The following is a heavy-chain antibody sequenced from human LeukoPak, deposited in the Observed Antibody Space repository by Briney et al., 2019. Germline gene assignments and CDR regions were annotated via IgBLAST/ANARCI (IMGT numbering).Heavy chain of an antibody. CDR1: GFTVSSNY. CDR3: ASYGGNSDFDY. J-gene: IGHJ4*02. V-gene: IGHV3-53*01. D-gene: IGHD4-23*01. CDR2: IYSGGST. Sequence: GGSLRLSCAASGFTVSSNYMSWVRQAPGKGLEWVSVIYSGGSTYYADSVKGRFTTSRHNSKNTLYLQMNSLRAEDTAVYYCASYGGNSDFDYWGQGTLVTVSS.